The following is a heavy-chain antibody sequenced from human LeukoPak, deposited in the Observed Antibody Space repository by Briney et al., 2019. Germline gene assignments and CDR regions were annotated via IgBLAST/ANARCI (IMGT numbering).Heavy chain of an antibody. CDR3: ARGGYGDYGHLGDAFDI. J-gene: IGHJ3*02. CDR2: LNWNGAST. V-gene: IGHV3-20*04. CDR1: GFTFDDYG. Sequence: PGGSLRLSCAASGFTFDDYGLSWLRHVPGKGLEWVSGLNWNGASTGYADSVKGRFTISRDNAKNSLYLQMNSLRAEDTAVYYCARGGYGDYGHLGDAFDIWGQGTMVTVSS. D-gene: IGHD4-17*01.